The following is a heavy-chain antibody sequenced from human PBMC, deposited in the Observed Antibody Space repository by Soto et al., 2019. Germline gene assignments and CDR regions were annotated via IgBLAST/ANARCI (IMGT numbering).Heavy chain of an antibody. Sequence: QVQLVESGGGVVQPGRSLRLSCAASGFTFSSYAMHWVRQAPGKGLEWVAVISYDGSNKYYADSVKGRFTISRDNSKNTLDLQMNSLRAEDTAVYYCARAGGSYLYYYYYGMDVWGQGTTVTVSS. CDR3: ARAGGSYLYYYYYGMDV. CDR1: GFTFSSYA. V-gene: IGHV3-30-3*01. CDR2: ISYDGSNK. J-gene: IGHJ6*02. D-gene: IGHD1-26*01.